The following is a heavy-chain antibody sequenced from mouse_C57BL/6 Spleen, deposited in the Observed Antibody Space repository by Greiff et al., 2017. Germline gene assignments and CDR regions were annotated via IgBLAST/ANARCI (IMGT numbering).Heavy chain of an antibody. D-gene: IGHD3-1*01. CDR2: FDPNSGGT. CDR3: ARDGATDYFDY. Sequence: QVQLKQPGAELVKPGAPVKLSCKAPGYIFTSYWMHWVKQRLGRGLEWIGRFDPNSGGTKYNEKFKSKATLTVDKPTSTTYMQLGSLASEDSAVYYCARDGATDYFDYWGQGTTLTVSS. V-gene: IGHV1-72*01. J-gene: IGHJ2*01. CDR1: GYIFTSYW.